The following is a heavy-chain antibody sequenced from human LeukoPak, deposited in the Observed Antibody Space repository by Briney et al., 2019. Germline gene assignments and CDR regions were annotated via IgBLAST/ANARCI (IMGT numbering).Heavy chain of an antibody. V-gene: IGHV3-7*01. D-gene: IGHD1-26*01. CDR1: GFTICRKG. CDR2: IWHDGSAK. CDR3: AREISGSHPNDY. Sequence: GAPGISPADSGFTICRKGESLGRPAPGGRRGWVGNIWHDGSAKYYVDSVKGRFIITRDNAKNSLFLQMNSLRAEDTAVYYCAREISGSHPNDYWGQGTLVTVSS. J-gene: IGHJ4*02.